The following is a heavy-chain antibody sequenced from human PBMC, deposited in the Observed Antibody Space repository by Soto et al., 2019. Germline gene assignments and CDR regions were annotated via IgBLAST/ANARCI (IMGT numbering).Heavy chain of an antibody. V-gene: IGHV4-4*02. CDR1: GASISSNNW. D-gene: IGHD4-17*01. CDR2: IYHSGST. Sequence: QGQLQESGPGLVKPSGTLSLTCAVSGASISSNNWWSWVRQPPGKGLEWVGEIYHSGSTNYNLSLKSRVTISIDKSKNQVSLKLSSVTAADTDVYYCARSTVTEDYWGQGTLVPVSS. CDR3: ARSTVTEDY. J-gene: IGHJ4*02.